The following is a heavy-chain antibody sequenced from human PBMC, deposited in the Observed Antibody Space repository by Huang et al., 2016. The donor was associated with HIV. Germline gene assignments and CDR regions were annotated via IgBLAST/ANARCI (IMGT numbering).Heavy chain of an antibody. V-gene: IGHV4-34*01. CDR2: INHIGRT. D-gene: IGHD6-19*01. CDR3: AREKAADSAWYGVYYFDY. CDR1: GGSFSGYY. J-gene: IGHJ4*02. Sequence: QVQLRQWGAGLVKPSETLSLTCAVYGGSFSGYYGTWIRQSPGKGLEWIGEINHIGRTNYHPSLKSRVTISKDTAKNQFSLQLTSVSAADTGVYFCAREKAADSAWYGVYYFDYWGEGALVTVTS.